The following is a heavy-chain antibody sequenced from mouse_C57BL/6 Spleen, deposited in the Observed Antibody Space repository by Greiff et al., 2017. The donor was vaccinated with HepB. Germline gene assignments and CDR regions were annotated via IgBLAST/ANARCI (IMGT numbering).Heavy chain of an antibody. J-gene: IGHJ2*01. D-gene: IGHD2-5*01. V-gene: IGHV1-80*01. CDR2: IYPGDGDT. Sequence: QVQLKESGAELVKPGASVKISCKASGYAFSSYWMNWVKQRPGKGLEWIGQIYPGDGDTNYNGKFKGKATLTADKSSSTAYMQLSSLTSEDSAVYFCARSTIVTTIDYWGQGTTLTVSS. CDR1: GYAFSSYW. CDR3: ARSTIVTTIDY.